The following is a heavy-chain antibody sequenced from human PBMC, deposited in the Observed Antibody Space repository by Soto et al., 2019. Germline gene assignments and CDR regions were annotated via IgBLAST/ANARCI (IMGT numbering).Heavy chain of an antibody. CDR1: GFTFSSYS. J-gene: IGHJ4*02. D-gene: IGHD1-26*01. V-gene: IGHV3-21*01. CDR3: ARDRGSVGATRGLYFDY. Sequence: GGSLRLSCAASGFTFSSYSMNWVRQAPGKGLEWVSSISSSSSYIYYADSVKGRFTISRDNAKNSLYLQMNSLRAEDTAVYYCARDRGSVGATRGLYFDYWGQGTLVTVSS. CDR2: ISSSSSYI.